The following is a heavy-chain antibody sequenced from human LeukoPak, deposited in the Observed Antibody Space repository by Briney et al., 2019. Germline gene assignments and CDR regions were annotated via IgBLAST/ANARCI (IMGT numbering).Heavy chain of an antibody. CDR1: GFTFSSYA. Sequence: PGGSLRLSCAASGFTFSSYAMSWVRQAPGKGLEWVSAISGSGGSTYYADSVKGRFTISRDNSKNTLYLQMNSPRAEDTAVYYCAKAMTTYYYDSSGYYYFDYWGQGTLVTVSS. J-gene: IGHJ4*02. V-gene: IGHV3-23*01. D-gene: IGHD3-22*01. CDR2: ISGSGGST. CDR3: AKAMTTYYYDSSGYYYFDY.